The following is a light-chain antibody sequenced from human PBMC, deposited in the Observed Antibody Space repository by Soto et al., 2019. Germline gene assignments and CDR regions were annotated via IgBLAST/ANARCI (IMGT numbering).Light chain of an antibody. CDR1: QSISSY. V-gene: IGKV1-39*01. CDR2: AAS. J-gene: IGKJ2*01. Sequence: DIQMTQSPSSLSASVGDRVTITCRASQSISSYLSWYQQKPGKAPKLLIYAASSLQSGVPSRFGGSGSGTDFTLTISSLQPEDFATYYCQQSYTTPRTFCQGTKLELK. CDR3: QQSYTTPRT.